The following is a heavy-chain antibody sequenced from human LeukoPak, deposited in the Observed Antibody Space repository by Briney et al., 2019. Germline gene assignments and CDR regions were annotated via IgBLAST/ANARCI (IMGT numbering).Heavy chain of an antibody. D-gene: IGHD6-13*01. V-gene: IGHV3-30-3*01. CDR2: ISYDGSNK. CDR1: GFIFSNYA. CDR3: ARVRASSQDDAFDF. Sequence: PGGSLRLSCAASGFIFSNYAMHWVRQAPGKGLEWAAVISYDGSNKYYADSVRGRFTISRDNAKNSLYLQMNSLKTEDTALYFCARVRASSQDDAFDFWGQGTRVTVSS. J-gene: IGHJ3*01.